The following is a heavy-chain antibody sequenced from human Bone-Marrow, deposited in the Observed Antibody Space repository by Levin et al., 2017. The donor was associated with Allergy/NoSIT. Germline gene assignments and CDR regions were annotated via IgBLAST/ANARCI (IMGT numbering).Heavy chain of an antibody. CDR3: AIGVREDSGYDSTGNWFDP. V-gene: IGHV1-24*01. D-gene: IGHD5-12*01. CDR2: FHPEDGER. Sequence: GESLKISCKVSGYILTDLSMHWVRQAPGKGLEWMGGFHPEDGERIYAQKFQGRVTMTEDPSTHTAYMELSSLRSEDTAVYYCAIGVREDSGYDSTGNWFDPWGQGTPVTVSS. J-gene: IGHJ5*02. CDR1: GYILTDLS.